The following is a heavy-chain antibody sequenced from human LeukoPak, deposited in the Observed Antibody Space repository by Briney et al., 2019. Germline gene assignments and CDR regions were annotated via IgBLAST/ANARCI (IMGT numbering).Heavy chain of an antibody. V-gene: IGHV3-74*01. J-gene: IGHJ6*02. CDR2: INDDGSGI. CDR1: GFTFRTYW. Sequence: GGSLRLSCAASGFTFRTYWMHWVRQVPGKGLMWVSRINDDGSGIIYADSVKGRFTISRDNSKNTLYLQMNSLRAEDTAVYYCAKDLGSSGYQTPYYYYYGMDVWGQGTTVTVSS. CDR3: AKDLGSSGYQTPYYYYYGMDV. D-gene: IGHD5-12*01.